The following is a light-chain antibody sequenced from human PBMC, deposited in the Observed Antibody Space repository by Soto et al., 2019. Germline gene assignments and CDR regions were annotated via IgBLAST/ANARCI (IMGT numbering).Light chain of an antibody. V-gene: IGLV1-44*01. CDR2: ATN. CDR1: RSNVGRNA. CDR3: AAWDDTLNGQL. Sequence: QSVLTQPPSASGTPGQTVTISCSGTRSNVGRNAVSWYQQVPGMAPKLLVFATNKRPSGVPDRFSGSASGASASLAISGLQSEDEADYYCAAWDDTLNGQLFGGGTKVTVL. J-gene: IGLJ2*01.